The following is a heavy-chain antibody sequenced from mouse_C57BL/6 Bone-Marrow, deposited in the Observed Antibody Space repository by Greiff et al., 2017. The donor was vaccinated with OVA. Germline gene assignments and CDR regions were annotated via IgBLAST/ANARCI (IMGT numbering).Heavy chain of an antibody. Sequence: EVQLVESGGGLVKPGGSLKLSCAASGFTFSDYGMHWVRQAPEKGLEWVAYISSGSSTIYYADTVKGRFTISRDTAKNTMFLQMTSLRSEDTAMYYCARMDYGSSYDAMDYWGQGTSVTVPS. V-gene: IGHV5-17*01. CDR3: ARMDYGSSYDAMDY. J-gene: IGHJ4*01. CDR1: GFTFSDYG. CDR2: ISSGSSTI. D-gene: IGHD1-1*01.